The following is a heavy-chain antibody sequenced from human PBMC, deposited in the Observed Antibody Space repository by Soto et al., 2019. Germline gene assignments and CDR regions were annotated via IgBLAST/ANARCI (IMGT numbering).Heavy chain of an antibody. V-gene: IGHV5-51*01. CDR3: ARLFNGYCSSPSCYPSYYYYYGMDV. CDR2: IYPGDSDT. J-gene: IGHJ6*02. CDR1: GYSFTSYW. Sequence: GESLKISCKGSGYSFTSYWIGWVRQMPGKGLEWMGIIYPGDSDTRYSPSFQGQVTISADKSISTAYLQWSSLKASDTAMYYCARLFNGYCSSPSCYPSYYYYYGMDVWGQGTTVTVSS. D-gene: IGHD2-2*01.